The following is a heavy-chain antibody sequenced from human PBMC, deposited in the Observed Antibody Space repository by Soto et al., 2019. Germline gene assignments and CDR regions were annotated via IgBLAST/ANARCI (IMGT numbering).Heavy chain of an antibody. CDR2: IYWDDDK. CDR1: GFSLSTTRVG. V-gene: IGHV2-5*02. Sequence: QITLKESGPTLVKPTQTLTLTCTFSGFSLSTTRVGVGWIRQPPGKALEWLALIYWDDDKRYSPFLKSRLTIHKATSKNQVVLTITNMDPMDTATYFCAHTLVAGLGYYFDDWGQGTLVTVSS. J-gene: IGHJ4*02. D-gene: IGHD6-19*01. CDR3: AHTLVAGLGYYFDD.